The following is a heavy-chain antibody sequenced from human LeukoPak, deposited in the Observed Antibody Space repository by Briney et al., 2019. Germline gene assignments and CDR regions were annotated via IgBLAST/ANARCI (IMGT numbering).Heavy chain of an antibody. CDR2: ISGGGGST. CDR3: AKWGYCSSTSCYVGWFDP. Sequence: GGSLRLSCAASGFTFSSYVMNWVRQAPGKGLEWVSVISGGGGSTYYADSVKGRFTISRDNSKNTLFLRMNSLRAEDTAVYYCAKWGYCSSTSCYVGWFDPWGQGTLVTVPS. V-gene: IGHV3-23*01. CDR1: GFTFSSYV. D-gene: IGHD2-2*01. J-gene: IGHJ5*02.